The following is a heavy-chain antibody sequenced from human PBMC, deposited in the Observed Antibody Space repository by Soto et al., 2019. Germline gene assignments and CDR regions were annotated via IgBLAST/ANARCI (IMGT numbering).Heavy chain of an antibody. CDR1: GGTFSNHA. J-gene: IGHJ3*02. CDR2: IIPIFTTT. D-gene: IGHD6-13*01. V-gene: IGHV1-69*12. CDR3: AREVAADGTFREDVFDI. Sequence: QVHLVQSGAEVKKPGSSVKVSCKASGGTFSNHAINWVRQAPGQGLEWMGRIIPIFTTTNYAQKFQGSVTITADESTTTAYMELSSLKHDATAVYYCAREVAADGTFREDVFDIWGQGTLVTVSS.